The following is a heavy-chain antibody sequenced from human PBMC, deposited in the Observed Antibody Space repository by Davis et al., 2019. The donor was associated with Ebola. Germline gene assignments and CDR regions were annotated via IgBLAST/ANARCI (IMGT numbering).Heavy chain of an antibody. CDR3: AAQGGIVVVPAAMRGIYGMDV. CDR2: ISSSSSTI. V-gene: IGHV3-48*03. J-gene: IGHJ6*02. Sequence: GGSLRLSCAASGFTFSSYEMNWVRQAPGKGLEWVSYISSSSSTIYYADSVKGRFTISRDNAKNSLYLQMNSLRAEDTAVYYCAAQGGIVVVPAAMRGIYGMDVWGQGTMVTVSS. D-gene: IGHD2-2*01. CDR1: GFTFSSYE.